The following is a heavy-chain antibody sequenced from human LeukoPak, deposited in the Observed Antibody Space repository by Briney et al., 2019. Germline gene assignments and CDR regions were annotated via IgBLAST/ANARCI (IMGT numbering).Heavy chain of an antibody. Sequence: ASVKVSCKASGYTFTGYYMHWVRQAPGQGLEWMGWINPNSGDTNYAQKFQGRVTMTRDTSITTAYMELSRLRSDDTAVYYCARVREFRWELLIDAFDIWGQGTMVTVSS. CDR1: GYTFTGYY. D-gene: IGHD1-26*01. J-gene: IGHJ3*02. V-gene: IGHV1-2*02. CDR3: ARVREFRWELLIDAFDI. CDR2: INPNSGDT.